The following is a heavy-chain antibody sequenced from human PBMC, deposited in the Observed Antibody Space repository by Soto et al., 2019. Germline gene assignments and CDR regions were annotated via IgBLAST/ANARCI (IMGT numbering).Heavy chain of an antibody. CDR1: GGSISSYR. D-gene: IGHD3-9*01. J-gene: IGHJ4*02. CDR3: ARGQFNILTGYYIDY. Sequence: SETLSLTCTVSGGSISSYRWSWIRQPPGEGLEWIGSIYYSGNTNYNPSLKSRVTISAGTSKNEFSLRLRSVTTADTAVYYCARGQFNILTGYYIDYWGQGTLVTVSS. CDR2: IYYSGNT. V-gene: IGHV4-59*12.